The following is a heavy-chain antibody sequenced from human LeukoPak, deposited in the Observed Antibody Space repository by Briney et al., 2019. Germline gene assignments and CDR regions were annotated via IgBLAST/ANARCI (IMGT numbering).Heavy chain of an antibody. CDR3: ARERAKGLRYFDWLLDY. J-gene: IGHJ4*02. D-gene: IGHD3-9*01. CDR1: GFTFSSYA. V-gene: IGHV3-64*01. Sequence: PGGSLRLSCAASGFTFSSYAMHWARQAPGKGLEYVSAISSNGGSTYYANSVKGRFTISRDNSKNTLYLQMGSLRAEDMAVYYCARERAKGLRYFDWLLDYWGQGTLVTVSS. CDR2: ISSNGGST.